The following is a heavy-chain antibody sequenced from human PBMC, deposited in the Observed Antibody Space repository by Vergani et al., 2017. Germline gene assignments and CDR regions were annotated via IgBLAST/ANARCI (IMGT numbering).Heavy chain of an antibody. Sequence: EVQLVESGGGLVQPGGSLRLSCAASGFTVSSNYMSWVRQAPGKGLEWVSVIYSGGSTYYADSVKGRFTISRDNSKNTPYLQMNSLRAGDTAVDFCARGGGDYGGSFDYWGQGTLVTVSS. CDR3: ARGGGDYGGSFDY. CDR2: IYSGGST. V-gene: IGHV3-66*02. D-gene: IGHD4-23*01. CDR1: GFTVSSNY. J-gene: IGHJ4*02.